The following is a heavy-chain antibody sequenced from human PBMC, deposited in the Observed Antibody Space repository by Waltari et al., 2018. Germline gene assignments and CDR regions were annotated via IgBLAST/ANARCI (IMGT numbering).Heavy chain of an antibody. Sequence: QVQLQESGPGLVKPSETLSLTCAVSGYAIRSGSYRGWMRQPPGKGLEWIGSINHSGNTYYNPSLKSRVTISVDTSKNQFSLNLSSVTAADTAVYYCARVAGPCDYWGQGTLVTVSS. CDR1: GYAIRSGSY. J-gene: IGHJ4*02. D-gene: IGHD6-19*01. CDR2: INHSGNT. V-gene: IGHV4-38-2*01. CDR3: ARVAGPCDY.